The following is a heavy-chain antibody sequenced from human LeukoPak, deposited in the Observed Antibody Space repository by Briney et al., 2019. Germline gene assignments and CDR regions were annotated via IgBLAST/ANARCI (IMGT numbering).Heavy chain of an antibody. D-gene: IGHD3-10*01. V-gene: IGHV3-23*01. J-gene: IGHJ3*02. Sequence: GASLRLSCAASGFTFSSYAMSWVRQAPGKGLEWVSAIGGGGGTTYYADSVKGRFTISRDNSKNTLYLQMNSLRAEDTAVYYCARDMGRGFAFDIWGQGTMVTVSS. CDR1: GFTFSSYA. CDR3: ARDMGRGFAFDI. CDR2: IGGGGGTT.